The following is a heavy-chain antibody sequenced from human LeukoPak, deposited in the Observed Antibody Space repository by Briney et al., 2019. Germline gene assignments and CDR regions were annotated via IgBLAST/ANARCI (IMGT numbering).Heavy chain of an antibody. CDR1: GFTFSSYG. D-gene: IGHD3-22*01. CDR2: IRYDGSNK. CDR3: AREGVPYYDRKDAFDI. Sequence: GGSLRLSCAASGFTFSSYGMHWVRQAPGKGLEWAAFIRYDGSNKYYADSVKGRFTISRDNSKNTLYLQMNSLRAEDTAVYYCAREGVPYYDRKDAFDIWGQGTMVTVSS. V-gene: IGHV3-30*02. J-gene: IGHJ3*02.